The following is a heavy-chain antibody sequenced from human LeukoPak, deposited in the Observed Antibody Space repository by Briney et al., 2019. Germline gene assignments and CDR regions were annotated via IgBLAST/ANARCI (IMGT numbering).Heavy chain of an antibody. CDR1: GGTFSSYA. D-gene: IGHD5-12*01. J-gene: IGHJ3*02. CDR3: ATAGEGYEGAFDI. CDR2: IIPIFGTA. V-gene: IGHV1-69*05. Sequence: ASVKVSCKSSGGTFSSYAISWVRQAPGQGLEWMGGIIPIFGTANYAQKFQGRVTITTDESTSTANMELISLRSEDTAVYYCATAGEGYEGAFDIWGQGTMVTVSS.